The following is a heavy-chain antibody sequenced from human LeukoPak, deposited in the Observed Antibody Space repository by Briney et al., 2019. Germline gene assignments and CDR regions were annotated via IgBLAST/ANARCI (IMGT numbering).Heavy chain of an antibody. D-gene: IGHD3-22*01. CDR1: GFTFSSYE. Sequence: PGGSLRLSCAASGFTFSSYEMNWVRQAPGKGLEWVANIKSDGSEKYYLDSVKGRFTISRDNAKNSLYLQMNSLRAEDTAAYYRARSKGGYYYDSCGYPRAFDIWGQGTMVTVSS. CDR3: ARSKGGYYYDSCGYPRAFDI. J-gene: IGHJ3*02. V-gene: IGHV3-7*01. CDR2: IKSDGSEK.